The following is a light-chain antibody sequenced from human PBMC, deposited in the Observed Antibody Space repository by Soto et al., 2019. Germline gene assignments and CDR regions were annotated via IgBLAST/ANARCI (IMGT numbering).Light chain of an antibody. J-gene: IGLJ2*01. CDR3: AAWDDSLNHGV. Sequence: QSVLTQPPSASGTPGQSVTISCSGSNSNIGSNTVNWYQHLPGTAPKLLIYNTYRRPSGVPDRFSASKSGTSASLAISGRQSEDEADYYCAAWDDSLNHGVFGGGTKLTVL. CDR2: NTY. CDR1: NSNIGSNT. V-gene: IGLV1-44*01.